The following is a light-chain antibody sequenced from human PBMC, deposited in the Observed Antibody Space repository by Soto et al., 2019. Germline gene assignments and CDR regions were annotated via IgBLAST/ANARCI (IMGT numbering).Light chain of an antibody. Sequence: QSVLTQPASVSGFPGQSITISCTGTSSDLGGYDYVSWYQQHPGKAPKLIIYDVSGRPSGVSNRFSGSKSANTASLTISGLQAEDEADYHRRSYTSPSAPYVFGTGTKVTVL. CDR1: SSDLGGYDY. J-gene: IGLJ1*01. V-gene: IGLV2-14*03. CDR2: DVS. CDR3: RSYTSPSAPYV.